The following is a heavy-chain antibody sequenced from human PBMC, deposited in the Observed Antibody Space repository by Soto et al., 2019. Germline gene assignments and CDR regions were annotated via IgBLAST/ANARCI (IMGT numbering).Heavy chain of an antibody. V-gene: IGHV1-69*13. CDR2: IIPIFGTA. D-gene: IGHD6-19*01. CDR3: AMGAVAGAGGMVGYYYYGMDV. Sequence: ASVKVSCKASGGTFSSYAISWVRQAPGQGLEWMGGIIPIFGTANYAQKFQGRVTITADESTSTAYMELSSLRSEDTAVYYCAMGAVAGAGGMVGYYYYGMDVWGQGTTVTVSS. J-gene: IGHJ6*02. CDR1: GGTFSSYA.